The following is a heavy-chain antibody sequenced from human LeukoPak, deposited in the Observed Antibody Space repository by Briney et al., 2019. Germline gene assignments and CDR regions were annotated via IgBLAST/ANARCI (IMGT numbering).Heavy chain of an antibody. CDR2: ISWNGGFI. CDR3: AKGLYGSGISPDY. J-gene: IGHJ4*02. CDR1: GFTFDDYA. Sequence: PGRSLRLSCAASGFTFDDYAMHWVRQAPGKGLEWVSGISWNGGFIGYADSVKGRFTISRDNAKNSLYLQMNSLRAEDMALYYCAKGLYGSGISPDYWGQGTLVTVSS. D-gene: IGHD3-10*01. V-gene: IGHV3-9*03.